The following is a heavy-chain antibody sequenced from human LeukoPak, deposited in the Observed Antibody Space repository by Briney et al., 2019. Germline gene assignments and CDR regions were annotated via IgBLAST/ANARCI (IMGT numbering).Heavy chain of an antibody. Sequence: PGGSLRLSCAASGFTFSDFWMSWVRQAPGKGLEWVADINQDESEKYYVDSMRGRFTISRDNAKNSPYLQMNSLRAEDTAVYYCARALDYWGQGTLVTVSS. J-gene: IGHJ4*02. CDR1: GFTFSDFW. CDR3: ARALDY. CDR2: INQDESEK. V-gene: IGHV3-7*01.